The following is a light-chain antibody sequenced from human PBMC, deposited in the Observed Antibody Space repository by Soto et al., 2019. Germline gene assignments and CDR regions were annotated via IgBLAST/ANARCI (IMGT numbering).Light chain of an antibody. J-gene: IGLJ3*02. CDR1: SRDVGAYDY. CDR3: SSDTPTSPWV. CDR2: DVS. Sequence: QSALTQPASVSGSPGQSITISCTGTSRDVGAYDYVSWFQQHPDEAPKLMIYDVSNRPSGVSSRFSGSKSGNTASLTISGLQVEDEADYYCSSDTPTSPWVFGGGTQLTVL. V-gene: IGLV2-14*01.